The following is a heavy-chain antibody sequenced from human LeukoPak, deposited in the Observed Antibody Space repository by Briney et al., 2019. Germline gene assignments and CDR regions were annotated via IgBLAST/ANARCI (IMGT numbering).Heavy chain of an antibody. V-gene: IGHV7-4-1*02. CDR1: GYTFTSYA. CDR3: ARGRQWLVRVDYYYYGMDV. D-gene: IGHD6-19*01. J-gene: IGHJ6*02. Sequence: GASVKVSCKASGYTFTSYAMNWVRQAPGQGLEWMGWINTNTGNPTYAQGFIGRFVFSLDTSVSTAYLQISSLKAEDTAVYYCARGRQWLVRVDYYYYGMDVWGQGTPVTVSS. CDR2: INTNTGNP.